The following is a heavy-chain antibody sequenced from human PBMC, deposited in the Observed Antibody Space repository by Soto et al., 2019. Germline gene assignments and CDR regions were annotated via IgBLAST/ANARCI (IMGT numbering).Heavy chain of an antibody. V-gene: IGHV4-59*08. CDR3: VRQGIGNLHGLVDV. Sequence: QVQLQQSGPGLVKPSETLSLTCSVSSGPSSSHNWGWIRQPPGRGLEGIGYVYSTGGTSYNPSLKSRVTISADTSTNHISLTLTSVTGADTAVYYCVRQGIGNLHGLVDVWGQGTTVRVSS. D-gene: IGHD1-1*01. CDR1: SGPSSSHN. J-gene: IGHJ6*02. CDR2: VYSTGGT.